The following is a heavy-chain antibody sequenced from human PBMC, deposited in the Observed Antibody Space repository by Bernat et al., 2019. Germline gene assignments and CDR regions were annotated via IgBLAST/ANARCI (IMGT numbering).Heavy chain of an antibody. V-gene: IGHV3-48*03. Sequence: EVQLVESGGGLVQPGGSLRLSCAASGFPFSSYEMNWVRQAPGKGLEWVSYISSSGSTIYIADFVKGRFTISRDNAKNSLYLQMNSLRAEDTAVYYCARVVNRGYDRHIDSWGQGTLVNVSS. CDR3: ARVVNRGYDRHIDS. CDR1: GFPFSSYE. J-gene: IGHJ4*02. CDR2: ISSSGSTI. D-gene: IGHD5-12*01.